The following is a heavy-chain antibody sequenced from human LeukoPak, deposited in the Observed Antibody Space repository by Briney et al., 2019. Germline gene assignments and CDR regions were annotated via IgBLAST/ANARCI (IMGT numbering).Heavy chain of an antibody. J-gene: IGHJ6*02. CDR1: GGSISSSSYY. D-gene: IGHD2-15*01. CDR3: ARRYGLDLGYCSGGNCFRGTSFGGMDV. V-gene: IGHV4-39*01. CDR2: IYYSGST. Sequence: PSETLSLTCTVSGGSISSSSYYWGWIRQPTGKGLEWIGSIYYSGSTYYNPSLKSRVTISVDTSKNQFSLKLSSVTAADTAVYYCARRYGLDLGYCSGGNCFRGTSFGGMDVWGQGTTVTVSS.